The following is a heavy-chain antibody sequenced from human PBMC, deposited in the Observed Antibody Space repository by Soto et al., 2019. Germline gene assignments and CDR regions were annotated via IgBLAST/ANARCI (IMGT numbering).Heavy chain of an antibody. CDR3: ARDEYYYDSSGPWYYYYGMDV. Sequence: ASVRVSCKASGYTFTGYYMHWVRQAPGQGLEWMGWINPNSGGTNYAQKFQGRVTMTRDTSISTAYMELSRLRSDDTAVYYCARDEYYYDSSGPWYYYYGMDVWGQGTTVTVSS. CDR1: GYTFTGYY. J-gene: IGHJ6*02. CDR2: INPNSGGT. D-gene: IGHD3-22*01. V-gene: IGHV1-2*02.